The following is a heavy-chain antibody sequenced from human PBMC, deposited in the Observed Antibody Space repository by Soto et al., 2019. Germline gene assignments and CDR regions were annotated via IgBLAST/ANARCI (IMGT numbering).Heavy chain of an antibody. J-gene: IGHJ6*02. Sequence: ASVKVSCKASGYTFTGYYMHWVRQAPGQGLEWMGWINPNSGGTNYAQKFQGWVTMTRDTSISTAYMELSRLRSDDTAVYYCARSRGIAARLGYYYGMDVWGQGTTVTSP. CDR2: INPNSGGT. D-gene: IGHD6-6*01. V-gene: IGHV1-2*04. CDR1: GYTFTGYY. CDR3: ARSRGIAARLGYYYGMDV.